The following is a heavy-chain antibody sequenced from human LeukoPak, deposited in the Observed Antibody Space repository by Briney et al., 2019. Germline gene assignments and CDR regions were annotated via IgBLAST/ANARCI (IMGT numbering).Heavy chain of an antibody. J-gene: IGHJ4*02. CDR1: GYSISSGYY. D-gene: IGHD6-13*01. CDR3: ARVVGSSWYCFDY. Sequence: SETLSLTCAVSGYSISSGYYWGWIRQPPGKGLEWIGSIYHSGSTYYNPSLKSRVTISVDTSKNQFSLKLSSVTAADTAVYYCARVVGSSWYCFDYWGQGTLVTDSS. CDR2: IYHSGST. V-gene: IGHV4-38-2*01.